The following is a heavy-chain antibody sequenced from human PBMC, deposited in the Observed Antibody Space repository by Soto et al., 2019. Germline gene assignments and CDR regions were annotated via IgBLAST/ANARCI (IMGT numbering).Heavy chain of an antibody. J-gene: IGHJ4*02. CDR2: INPNSGAT. D-gene: IGHD5-12*01. V-gene: IGHV1-2*02. Sequence: GASVKVSCKASGYTFIGYYIHWVRQAPGQGLEWMGWINPNSGATNYAQKFQGRVTMTRDTSITTAYMELSRLRSDDTAVYYCARDVVSTIGDFDFWGQGIPVSVS. CDR1: GYTFIGYY. CDR3: ARDVVSTIGDFDF.